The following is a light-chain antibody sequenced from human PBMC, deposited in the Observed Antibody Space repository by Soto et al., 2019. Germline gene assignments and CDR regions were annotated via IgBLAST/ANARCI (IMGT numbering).Light chain of an antibody. CDR1: SSDIGAYNY. CDR2: DVS. Sequence: QSVLTQPASVSGSPGQSITISCTGTSSDIGAYNYVSWYQQHPGKAPKLMIYDVSNRPSGVSDRFSASKSGNTASLTISGLQAEDESDYYCSSFTGSSPSYVFGTGTNVT. V-gene: IGLV2-14*01. J-gene: IGLJ1*01. CDR3: SSFTGSSPSYV.